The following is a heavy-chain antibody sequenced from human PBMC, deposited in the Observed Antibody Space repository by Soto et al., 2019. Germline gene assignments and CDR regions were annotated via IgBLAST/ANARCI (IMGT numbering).Heavy chain of an antibody. J-gene: IGHJ4*02. V-gene: IGHV3-23*01. Sequence: VQMLESGGGLAQPGGSLRLSCATSGFTFSTYAMSWVRQAPGKGLEWVSSISGSGGSTFYADSVEGRFTISRDNSKNALFLQMSSLRAEDTAVYFCTKRPTSGDQWGQGTLVTVSS. CDR1: GFTFSTYA. CDR2: ISGSGGST. D-gene: IGHD1-1*01. CDR3: TKRPTSGDQ.